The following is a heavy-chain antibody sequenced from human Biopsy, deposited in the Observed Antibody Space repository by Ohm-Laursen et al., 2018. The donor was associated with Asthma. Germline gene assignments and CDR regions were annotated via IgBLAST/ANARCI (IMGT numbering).Heavy chain of an antibody. CDR2: IGVYNGNT. CDR3: ARAVDYSHYYGIDV. Sequence: AASVKVSCKTSGYTFNSAGITWVRQAPGQGLEWMGWIGVYNGNTKVAQKLQDRVTMITDTSTSTAYMELRSLRSDDTAVYFRARAVDYSHYYGIDVWGQGTTVTVS. V-gene: IGHV1-18*01. D-gene: IGHD3-10*01. J-gene: IGHJ6*02. CDR1: GYTFNSAG.